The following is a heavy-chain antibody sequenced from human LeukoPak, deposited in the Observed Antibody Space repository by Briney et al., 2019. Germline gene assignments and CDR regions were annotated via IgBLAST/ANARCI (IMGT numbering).Heavy chain of an antibody. Sequence: GGSLRLSCAASGFTFSSYWMHWVRQAPGKGLVWVSRINSDGSSTSYADSVKGRFTISRDNAKNTLYLQMNSPRAEDTAVYYCARVRGAAAGDYWYFDLWGRGTLVTVSS. D-gene: IGHD6-13*01. CDR1: GFTFSSYW. V-gene: IGHV3-74*01. CDR2: INSDGSST. J-gene: IGHJ2*01. CDR3: ARVRGAAAGDYWYFDL.